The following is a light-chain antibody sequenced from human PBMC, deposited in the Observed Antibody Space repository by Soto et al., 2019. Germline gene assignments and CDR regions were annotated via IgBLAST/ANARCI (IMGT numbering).Light chain of an antibody. J-gene: IGKJ5*01. CDR2: KVS. CDR1: HSLLHSDRISY. V-gene: IGKV2-30*02. Sequence: DGGMSQSPLSLPVALWQPASISCRSNHSLLHSDRISYLTWFQQRPGRSPRRLIYKVSNRDSGVPARFSGSGSGTDFALNISRVEAEDVGVYYCMQGPHWPITFGQGTRLEIK. CDR3: MQGPHWPIT.